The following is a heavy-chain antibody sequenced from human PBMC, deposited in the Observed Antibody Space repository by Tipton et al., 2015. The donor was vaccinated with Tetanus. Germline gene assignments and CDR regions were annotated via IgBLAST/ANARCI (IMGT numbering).Heavy chain of an antibody. J-gene: IGHJ3*02. V-gene: IGHV3-21*01. CDR2: ISSSSYI. CDR1: GFTFSSYS. Sequence: QLVQSGGGLVKPGGSLRLSCAASGFTFSSYSMNWVRQAPGKGLEWVSSISSSSYIYYADSVRGRFTISRDNAKNSLYLQMNSLRAEDTAVYYCARAIGYYDSSGYYFYDAFNIWGQGTMVTVSS. CDR3: ARAIGYYDSSGYYFYDAFNI. D-gene: IGHD3-22*01.